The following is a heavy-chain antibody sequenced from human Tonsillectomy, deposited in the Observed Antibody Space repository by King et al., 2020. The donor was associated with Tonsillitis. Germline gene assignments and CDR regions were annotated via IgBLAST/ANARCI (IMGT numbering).Heavy chain of an antibody. V-gene: IGHV3-21*06. CDR1: GFTFSGYS. CDR2: ISPNSDYI. D-gene: IGHD1-26*01. CDR3: ARGNSGSYQRDDAFDI. J-gene: IGHJ3*02. Sequence: VQLVESGGGLVEPGGSLRLSCTASGFTFSGYSMNWVRQAPGKGPEWVSSISPNSDYIYYADPLKGRFTVSSDNAKNSLYLQMNSLGAEDKAVYYWARGNSGSYQRDDAFDIWGRGTGVTVSA.